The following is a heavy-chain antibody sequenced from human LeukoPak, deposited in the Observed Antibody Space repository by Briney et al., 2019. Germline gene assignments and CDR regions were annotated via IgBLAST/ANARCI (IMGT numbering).Heavy chain of an antibody. CDR2: ISAYNGNT. CDR1: GYTFTSYG. J-gene: IGHJ6*03. Sequence: ASVKVSCKASGYTFTSYGISWVRQAPGQGLEWMGWISAYNGNTNYAQKLQGRVTMTTDTSTSTAYMELSSLRSEDTAVYYCARDLEGELLYYMDVWGKGTTVTVSS. D-gene: IGHD1-26*01. V-gene: IGHV1-18*01. CDR3: ARDLEGELLYYMDV.